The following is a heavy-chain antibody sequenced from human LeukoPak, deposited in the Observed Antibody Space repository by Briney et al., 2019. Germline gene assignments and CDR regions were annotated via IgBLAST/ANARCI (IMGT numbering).Heavy chain of an antibody. CDR1: GGSISSYY. CDR2: IYYSGST. CDR3: AREYDSSGYSTHDAFDI. V-gene: IGHV4-59*01. D-gene: IGHD3-22*01. Sequence: SETLSLTCTVSGGSISSYYWSWIRQPPGKGLEWIGYIYYSGSTNYNPSLKSRVTISVDTSKNQFSLKLSSVTAADTAVYYCAREYDSSGYSTHDAFDIWGQGTMVTVSS. J-gene: IGHJ3*02.